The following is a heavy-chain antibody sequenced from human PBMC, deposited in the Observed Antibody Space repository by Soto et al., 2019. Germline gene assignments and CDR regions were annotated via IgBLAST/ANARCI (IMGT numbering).Heavy chain of an antibody. CDR2: IWYDGSNK. Sequence: GGSLRLSCAASGFTFSSYGMHWVRQAPGKGLEWVAVIWYDGSNKYYADSVKGRFTISRDNSKNTLYLQMNSLRAEDTAVYYCARDLRRYCSSTSCYGPFDYWGQGTLVTVSS. V-gene: IGHV3-33*01. J-gene: IGHJ4*02. D-gene: IGHD2-2*01. CDR3: ARDLRRYCSSTSCYGPFDY. CDR1: GFTFSSYG.